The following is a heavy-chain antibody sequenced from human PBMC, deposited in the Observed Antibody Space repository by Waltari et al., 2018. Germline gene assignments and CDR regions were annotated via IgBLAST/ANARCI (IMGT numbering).Heavy chain of an antibody. D-gene: IGHD3-10*01. Sequence: EVQLLESGGGLVQPGGSLRLSCAASGFTFSSYPMRWVRQAPGKGLEWVSAISGSGGSTYYADAVKGRFTISRDNSKNTLYLQMNSLRAEDTAIYYCAKDRSFGVRGPPGNYWGQGTLVTVSS. J-gene: IGHJ4*02. CDR1: GFTFSSYP. CDR2: ISGSGGST. V-gene: IGHV3-23*01. CDR3: AKDRSFGVRGPPGNY.